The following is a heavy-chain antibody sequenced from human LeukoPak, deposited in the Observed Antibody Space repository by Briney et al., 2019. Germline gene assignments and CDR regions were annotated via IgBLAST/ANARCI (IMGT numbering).Heavy chain of an antibody. V-gene: IGHV3-23*01. CDR3: ANQLWDGGY. J-gene: IGHJ4*02. Sequence: GGSLRLSCAASGFTFRDYGMSCVRQAPGKGLEWVSSINTGGSNTHYADSVKGRFTISRDNYTNMVFLQMNSLRAEDTAIYYCANQLWDGGYWGQGTLVTVSS. CDR1: GFTFRDYG. D-gene: IGHD3-16*01. CDR2: INTGGSNT.